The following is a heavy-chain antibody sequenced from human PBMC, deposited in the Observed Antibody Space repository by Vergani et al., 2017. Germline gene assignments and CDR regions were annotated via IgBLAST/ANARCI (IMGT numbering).Heavy chain of an antibody. J-gene: IGHJ4*02. V-gene: IGHV1-69*01. CDR1: GGTFSSYA. D-gene: IGHD6-13*01. Sequence: QVQLVQSGAEVKKPGSSVKVSCKASGGTFSSYAISWVRQAPGQGLEWMCGIIPIFGTANYAQNFQGRVTITADESTSTAYMELSSLRSEDTAVYYCAREPYSSSSSGHFDYWGQGTLVTVSS. CDR3: AREPYSSSSSGHFDY. CDR2: IIPIFGTA.